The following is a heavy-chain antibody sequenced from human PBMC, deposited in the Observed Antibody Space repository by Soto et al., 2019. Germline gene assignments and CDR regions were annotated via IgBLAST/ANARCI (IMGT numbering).Heavy chain of an antibody. CDR2: IYYSGST. D-gene: IGHD2-2*01. CDR3: VREGVYCSSTSCYPF. CDR1: GGSITSGNYY. J-gene: IGHJ6*02. Sequence: PWETLSLTCTVSGGSITSGNYYWSWIRQHPGKGLEWIGYIYYSGSTYYNPSLKSRVAISIDTSKNHFSLRLSSVTAADTAVYYCVREGVYCSSTSCYPFWGQGTTVTVSS. V-gene: IGHV4-31*03.